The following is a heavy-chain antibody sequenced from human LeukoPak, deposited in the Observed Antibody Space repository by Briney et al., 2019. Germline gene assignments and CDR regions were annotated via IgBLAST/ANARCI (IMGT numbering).Heavy chain of an antibody. D-gene: IGHD3-22*01. CDR3: AKPVEYYDSSGYYFPYFDY. Sequence: GGSLRLSCAASGFTFSSYAMSWVRQAPGKGLEWVSAISGSGGSTYYADSVKGRFTISRDNSKNTLYLQMNSLRAEDTAVYYCAKPVEYYDSSGYYFPYFDYWGRGTLVTVSS. J-gene: IGHJ4*02. CDR2: ISGSGGST. V-gene: IGHV3-23*01. CDR1: GFTFSSYA.